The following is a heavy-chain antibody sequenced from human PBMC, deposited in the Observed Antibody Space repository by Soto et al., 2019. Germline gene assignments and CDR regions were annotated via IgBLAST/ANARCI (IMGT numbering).Heavy chain of an antibody. D-gene: IGHD2-2*01. CDR1: GFTFSSHG. CDR3: ARQAMPRAGVASDQVNFYC. CDR2: IWYDGSNK. V-gene: IGHV3-33*01. Sequence: GSLRLSCAASGFTFSSHGMHRVRQAPGKELEWVAVIWYDGSNKYYADSVKGRFTISRDNSKNTLYLQMNSLRAEDTAVYYCARQAMPRAGVASDQVNFYCWGQGTLVTVSS. J-gene: IGHJ4*02.